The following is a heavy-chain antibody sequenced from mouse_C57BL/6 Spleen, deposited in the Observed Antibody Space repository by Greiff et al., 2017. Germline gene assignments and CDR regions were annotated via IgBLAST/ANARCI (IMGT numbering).Heavy chain of an antibody. J-gene: IGHJ4*01. Sequence: VQLQQSGPELVKPGASVKIPCKASGYTFTDYNMDWVKQSHGKSLEWIGDINPNNGGTIYNQKFKGKATLTVDKSSSTAYMELRSLTSEDTAVYYCARYAYYSNYGDAMDYWGQGTSVTVSS. CDR1: GYTFTDYN. CDR2: INPNNGGT. V-gene: IGHV1-18*01. CDR3: ARYAYYSNYGDAMDY. D-gene: IGHD2-5*01.